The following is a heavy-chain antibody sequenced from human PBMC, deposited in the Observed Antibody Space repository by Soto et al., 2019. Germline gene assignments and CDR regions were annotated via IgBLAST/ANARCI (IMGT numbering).Heavy chain of an antibody. CDR2: IYYTGST. V-gene: IGHV4-61*01. CDR1: GGSVSSESHY. CDR3: ARVSKLVAPKDGKSAYFYAMDV. D-gene: IGHD6-6*01. Sequence: SETLSLTCTVSGGSVSSESHYWSWIRQTPGKGLEWIGYIYYTGSTNYNPSLKGRVTMSVDTSRDQVSLRLRSVTRADTAVYYCARVSKLVAPKDGKSAYFYAMDVWGPGTTVTVSS. J-gene: IGHJ6*02.